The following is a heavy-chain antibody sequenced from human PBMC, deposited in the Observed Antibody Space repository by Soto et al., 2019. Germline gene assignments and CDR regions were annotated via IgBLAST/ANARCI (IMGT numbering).Heavy chain of an antibody. J-gene: IGHJ4*02. CDR2: IWYDGSNK. CDR3: ARGLYRGSYFGY. D-gene: IGHD1-26*01. Sequence: SSGVHGFIKNPGKGLEWVAVIWYDGSNKYYADSVKGRFTISRDNSKNTLYLQMNSLRAEDTAVYYCARGLYRGSYFGYWGQGTLVTVSS. CDR1: SSG. V-gene: IGHV3-33*01.